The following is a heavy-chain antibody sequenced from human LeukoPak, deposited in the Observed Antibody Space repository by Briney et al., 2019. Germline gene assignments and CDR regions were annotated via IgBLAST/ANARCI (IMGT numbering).Heavy chain of an antibody. CDR1: GGSISSYY. J-gene: IGHJ4*02. Sequence: PSETLSLTCTVSGGSISSYYWSWIRQPAGKGLEWIGRIYTSGSTNCNPSLKSRVTMSVDTSKNQFSLKLSSVTAADTAVYYCAREEVVVAATVFDYWGQGTLVTVSS. V-gene: IGHV4-4*07. D-gene: IGHD2-15*01. CDR2: IYTSGST. CDR3: AREEVVVAATVFDY.